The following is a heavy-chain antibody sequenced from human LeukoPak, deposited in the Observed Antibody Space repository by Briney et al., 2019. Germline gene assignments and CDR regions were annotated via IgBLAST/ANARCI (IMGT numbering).Heavy chain of an antibody. CDR3: ARADPTVTTHFDY. D-gene: IGHD4-11*01. Sequence: SETLSLTCTVSGGSISSGDYYWSWIRQPPGRGPEWIGYVYYSGSTYYNPSLKSRVTISVDTSKNQFSLKLSSVTAADTAVYYCARADPTVTTHFDYWGQGTLVTVSS. V-gene: IGHV4-30-4*08. CDR1: GGSISSGDYY. CDR2: VYYSGST. J-gene: IGHJ4*02.